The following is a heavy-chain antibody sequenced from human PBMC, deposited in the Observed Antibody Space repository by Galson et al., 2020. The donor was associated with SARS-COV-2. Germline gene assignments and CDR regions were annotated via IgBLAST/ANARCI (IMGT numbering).Heavy chain of an antibody. CDR2: IYYSGST. D-gene: IGHD6-19*01. CDR1: GGSISSSSYY. J-gene: IGHJ2*01. Sequence: SETLSLTCTVSGGSISSSSYYWGWIRQPPGKGLEWIGSIYYSGSTYYNPSLKSRVTISVDTSKNQFSLKLSSVTAADTAVYYCARRVKHWLVIRDYWYFDLWGRGTLVTVSS. CDR3: ARRVKHWLVIRDYWYFDL. V-gene: IGHV4-39*01.